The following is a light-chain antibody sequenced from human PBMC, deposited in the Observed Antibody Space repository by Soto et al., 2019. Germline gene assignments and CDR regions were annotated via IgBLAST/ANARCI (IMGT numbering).Light chain of an antibody. CDR1: QYINTR. CDR2: GAS. Sequence: EIVLTQSPAALCSFPVERVTLSCRSSQYINTRLAWYQHRPGQAPRLLLYGASTRATGIPPRFSGSGSGTEFTLTISSLQSEDFAVYYCQQHNIWPPVTFGQGTRLEIK. CDR3: QQHNIWPPVT. V-gene: IGKV3-15*01. J-gene: IGKJ5*01.